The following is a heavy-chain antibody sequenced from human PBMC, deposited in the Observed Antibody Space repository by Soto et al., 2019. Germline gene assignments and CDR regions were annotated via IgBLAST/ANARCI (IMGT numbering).Heavy chain of an antibody. Sequence: SETLSLTCAVSGGSISSSNWWSWVRQPPGKGLEWIGEIYHSGGTNYNPSLKSRVTISVDKSKNQFSLKLSSVTAADTAVYYCASGRRDYYDSSGYSYGMDVWGQGTTVTVSS. CDR3: ASGRRDYYDSSGYSYGMDV. CDR2: IYHSGGT. D-gene: IGHD3-22*01. CDR1: GGSISSSNW. J-gene: IGHJ6*02. V-gene: IGHV4-4*02.